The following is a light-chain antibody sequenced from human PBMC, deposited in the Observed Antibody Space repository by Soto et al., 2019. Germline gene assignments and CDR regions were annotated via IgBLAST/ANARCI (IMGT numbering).Light chain of an antibody. CDR1: QSVSSN. V-gene: IGKV3-15*01. J-gene: IGKJ1*01. CDR3: QQYNNWPQT. Sequence: EMVMTQSPATLAVSPGARATLSCRASQSVSSNLAWYQQKPGQAPRLLIYGASARATGFPARFSGSGSGTEFTLTISSLQSEDFAVYYCQQYNNWPQTFGQGTKVDIK. CDR2: GAS.